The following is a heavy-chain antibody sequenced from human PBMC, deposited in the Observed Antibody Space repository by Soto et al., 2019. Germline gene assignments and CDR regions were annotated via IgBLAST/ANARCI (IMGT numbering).Heavy chain of an antibody. J-gene: IGHJ4*01. Sequence: QSEGSLRLSCAASGFTVSANYMNWVRQAPGKGLEWVSVIYSGGSTYYADSVKGRFTISRDNSKNTLYLQMDSLRAEDTAVYYCTRDLDDFGSFDFWGHGTLVTVSS. D-gene: IGHD3-10*01. V-gene: IGHV3-53*01. CDR3: TRDLDDFGSFDF. CDR1: GFTVSANY. CDR2: IYSGGST.